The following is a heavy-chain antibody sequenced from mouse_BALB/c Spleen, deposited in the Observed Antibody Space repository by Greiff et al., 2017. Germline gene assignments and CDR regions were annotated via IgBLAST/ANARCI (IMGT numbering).Heavy chain of an antibody. Sequence: VQLQQSGAELVKPGASVKLSCTASGFNIKDTYMHWVKQRPEQGLEWIGRIDPANGNTKYDPKFQGKATITADTSSNTAYLQLSSLTSEDTAVYYCARSSSYDLYAMDYGGQGTSVTVSS. CDR3: ARSSSYDLYAMDY. V-gene: IGHV14-3*02. D-gene: IGHD2-3*01. J-gene: IGHJ4*01. CDR1: GFNIKDTY. CDR2: IDPANGNT.